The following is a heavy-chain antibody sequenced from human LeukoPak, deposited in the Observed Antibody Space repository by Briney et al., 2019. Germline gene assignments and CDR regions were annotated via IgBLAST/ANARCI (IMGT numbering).Heavy chain of an antibody. J-gene: IGHJ5*02. CDR1: GGTFSSHA. CDR2: IIPIFGTA. D-gene: IGHD1-26*01. CDR3: ARDARPSFIVGATTLLDP. Sequence: SVKVSCKASGGTFSSHAISWVRQAPGQGLEWVGGIIPIFGTANYAQKFQGRVTITADESTSTAYMELSSLRSEDTAVYYCARDARPSFIVGATTLLDPWGQGTLVTVSS. V-gene: IGHV1-69*13.